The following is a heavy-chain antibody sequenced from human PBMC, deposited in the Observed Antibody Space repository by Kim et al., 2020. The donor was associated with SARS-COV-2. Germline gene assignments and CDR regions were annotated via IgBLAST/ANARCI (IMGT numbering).Heavy chain of an antibody. CDR2: INASNGNT. V-gene: IGHV1-3*01. Sequence: ASVKVSCKASGYTFTSYAMHWVRQATGQRLEWMGWINASNGNTKYSQKFQGRVTITRDTSASTAYMELSSLRSEDTAVYYCARGLSYCSSTSCPKYFQHWGQGTLGTVSS. D-gene: IGHD2-2*01. CDR3: ARGLSYCSSTSCPKYFQH. J-gene: IGHJ1*01. CDR1: GYTFTSYA.